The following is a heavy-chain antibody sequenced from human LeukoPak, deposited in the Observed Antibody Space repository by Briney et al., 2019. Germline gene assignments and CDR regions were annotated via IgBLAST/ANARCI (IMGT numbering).Heavy chain of an antibody. CDR3: ANHPFDY. V-gene: IGHV3-48*03. CDR2: ISSSGNIM. J-gene: IGHJ4*02. Sequence: QPGGSLRLSCAASGSTFSSYGMNWVRQAPGKGLEWVWYISSSGNIMYYPDSVKGRFTISRDTAKNSLYLQMNSLRAEDTAVYYCANHPFDYWGQGTLVTVSS. CDR1: GSTFSSYG.